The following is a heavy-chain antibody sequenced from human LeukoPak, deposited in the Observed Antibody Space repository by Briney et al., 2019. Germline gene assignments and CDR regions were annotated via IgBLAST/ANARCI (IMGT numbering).Heavy chain of an antibody. Sequence: SETLSLTCAVYGGSFSGYYWSWIRQPPGKGLEWIGEINHSGSTNYNPSLKSRVTISVDTSKNQFSLKLSSVTAADTAVYYCARDVPDYYDSSGWGGGAFDIWGQGTMVTVSS. CDR2: INHSGST. V-gene: IGHV4-34*01. D-gene: IGHD3-22*01. J-gene: IGHJ3*02. CDR1: GGSFSGYY. CDR3: ARDVPDYYDSSGWGGGAFDI.